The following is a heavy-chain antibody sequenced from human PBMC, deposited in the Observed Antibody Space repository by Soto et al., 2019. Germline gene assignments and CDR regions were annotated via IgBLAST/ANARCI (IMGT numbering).Heavy chain of an antibody. CDR3: ARADYYDSSSFDY. V-gene: IGHV3-53*01. J-gene: IGHJ4*02. CDR1: GFTVSSNY. D-gene: IGHD3-22*01. CDR2: IYSGGST. Sequence: LRLSCAASGFTVSSNYMSWVRQAPGKGLEWVSVIYSGGSTYYADSVKGRFTISRDNSKNTLYLQMNSLRAEDTAVYYCARADYYDSSSFDYWGQGTLVTVSS.